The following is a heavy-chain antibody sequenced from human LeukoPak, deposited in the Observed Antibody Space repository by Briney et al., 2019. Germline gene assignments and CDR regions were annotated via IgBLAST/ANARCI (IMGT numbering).Heavy chain of an antibody. CDR3: ARSRSSWSDGGDF. Sequence: SETLSLTCTVSGGSISSGSYYWSWIRQHPGKGLEWIGYIYYSWSTNYNPSLKSRVTISVDSSKNQFSLRLTSVTAADTAVYFCARSRSSWSDGGDFWGQGTLVAVSS. J-gene: IGHJ4*02. CDR1: GGSISSGSYY. D-gene: IGHD6-13*01. CDR2: IYYSWST. V-gene: IGHV4-61*01.